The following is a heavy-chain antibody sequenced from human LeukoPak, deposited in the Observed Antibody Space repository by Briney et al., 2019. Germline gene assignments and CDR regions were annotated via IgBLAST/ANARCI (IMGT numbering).Heavy chain of an antibody. CDR1: GFTFSTYA. D-gene: IGHD3-22*01. V-gene: IGHV3-30-3*01. CDR2: ISYDGSNK. Sequence: GGSLRLSCAASGFTFSTYAMHWVRQAPGKGLEWVAVISYDGSNKYYADSVKGRFTISRDNSKNTLYLQMNSLRAEDTAVYYCASENYYDSSGYYYLHPFDYWGQGTLVTVSS. CDR3: ASENYYDSSGYYYLHPFDY. J-gene: IGHJ4*02.